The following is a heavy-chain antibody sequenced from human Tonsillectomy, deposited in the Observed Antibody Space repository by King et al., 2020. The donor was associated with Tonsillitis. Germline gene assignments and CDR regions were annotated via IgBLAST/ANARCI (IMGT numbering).Heavy chain of an antibody. CDR2: ICYIGST. CDR1: GGSIISSSYY. V-gene: IGHV4-39*01. Sequence: QLQESVPGLVKPSETLSLTCTVSGGSIISSSYYWGWIRQPPGKGLEWIGNICYIGSTYYNPSLKSRDTISLATSKTQFSLKLSSVTAADTAVYYCARPGYSSGWYDPNWFDPWGQGTLVTVSS. D-gene: IGHD6-19*01. J-gene: IGHJ5*02. CDR3: ARPGYSSGWYDPNWFDP.